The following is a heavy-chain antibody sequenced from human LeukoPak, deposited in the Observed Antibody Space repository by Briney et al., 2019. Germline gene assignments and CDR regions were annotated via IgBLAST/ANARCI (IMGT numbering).Heavy chain of an antibody. CDR2: TYSGGST. CDR1: GFTVSSNY. Sequence: PGGSLRLSCAASGFTVSSNYMSWVRQAPGKGLEWVSVTYSGGSTYYADSVKGRFTISRDNSKNTLYLQMNSLRAEDTAVYYCAKDPYGDYVRYFDYWGQGTLVTVSS. J-gene: IGHJ4*02. D-gene: IGHD4-17*01. CDR3: AKDPYGDYVRYFDY. V-gene: IGHV3-53*01.